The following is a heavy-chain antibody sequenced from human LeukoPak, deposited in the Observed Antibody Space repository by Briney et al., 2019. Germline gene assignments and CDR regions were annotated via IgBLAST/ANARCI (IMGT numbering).Heavy chain of an antibody. CDR2: INPNSGGT. J-gene: IGHJ5*02. V-gene: IGHV1-2*02. Sequence: ASVKVSCKASGYTFTGYYMHWVRQAPGQGLEWMGWINPNSGGTNYAQKFQGRVTMTRDTSISTAYMELSRLRTDDTAVYYCARVTLIMVRGVIITSWCDPWGQGTLVTVSS. CDR1: GYTFTGYY. D-gene: IGHD3-10*01. CDR3: ARVTLIMVRGVIITSWCDP.